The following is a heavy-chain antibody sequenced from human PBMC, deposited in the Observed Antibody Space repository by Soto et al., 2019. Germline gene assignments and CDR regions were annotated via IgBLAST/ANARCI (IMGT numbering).Heavy chain of an antibody. Sequence: PGESLKISCKGSGYSFTGYWIGWVRQVPGKGLEWMGIIYPGDSDTRYSPSFQGQVTISADKSISTAYLQWSSLKASDTAMYYCARTSAAGKYYYGMDVWGQGTTVTVSS. CDR2: IYPGDSDT. D-gene: IGHD6-13*01. CDR3: ARTSAAGKYYYGMDV. J-gene: IGHJ6*02. CDR1: GYSFTGYW. V-gene: IGHV5-51*01.